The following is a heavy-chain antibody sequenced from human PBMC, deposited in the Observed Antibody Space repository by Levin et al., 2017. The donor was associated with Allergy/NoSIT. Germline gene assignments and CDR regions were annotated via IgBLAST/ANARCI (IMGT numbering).Heavy chain of an antibody. CDR1: GGSISSSSHY. V-gene: IGHV4-39*07. CDR2: IYYSGST. Sequence: KASETLSLTCSVSGGSISSSSHYWAWIRQPPGKGLEWIGHIYYSGSTYTNPSLKSRVTMSVDTSKSQFSLKLSLVTAADTAWYFCASISGGYNYHGMDVWGQGTSVTVSS. J-gene: IGHJ6*02. CDR3: ASISGGYNYHGMDV. D-gene: IGHD3-10*01.